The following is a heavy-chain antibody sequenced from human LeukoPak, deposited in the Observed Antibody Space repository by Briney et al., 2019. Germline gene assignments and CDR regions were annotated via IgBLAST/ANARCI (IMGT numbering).Heavy chain of an antibody. CDR2: ISYDGSNK. Sequence: PGGSLRLSCAASGFTFSSYGMHWVRQAPGKGLEWVAVISYDGSNKYYADSVKGRFTTSRDNSKNTLDLQMNSLRAEDTAVYYCAKDRGAVADYFDYWGQGTLVTVSS. CDR3: AKDRGAVADYFDY. D-gene: IGHD6-19*01. CDR1: GFTFSSYG. V-gene: IGHV3-30*18. J-gene: IGHJ4*02.